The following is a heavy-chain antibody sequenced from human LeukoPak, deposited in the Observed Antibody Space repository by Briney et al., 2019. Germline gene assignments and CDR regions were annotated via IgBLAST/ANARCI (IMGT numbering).Heavy chain of an antibody. CDR3: TKKLTVAGTFDD. Sequence: GGSQRLSCAASGFTFSSYAMSWVRQAPGKGLEWVSAITANGGSTYYADSVKGRFTISRDNSTNTLSLQMNSLRAEDTAIYYCTKKLTVAGTFDDWGQGTLVTVSS. CDR2: ITANGGST. CDR1: GFTFSSYA. J-gene: IGHJ4*02. V-gene: IGHV3-23*01. D-gene: IGHD6-19*01.